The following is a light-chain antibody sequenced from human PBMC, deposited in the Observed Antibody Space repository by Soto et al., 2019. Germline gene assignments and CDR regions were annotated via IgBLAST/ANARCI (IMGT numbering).Light chain of an antibody. CDR3: AVWDDSLNGHV. J-gene: IGLJ1*01. V-gene: IGLV1-44*01. Sequence: QSVLTQPPSVSGTPGQRVTISCSGSSSNIGTSSVHWYKHLPGTAPKPLIYTNDQRPSGVPDRFSGSKPGTSASLAISGLQSEDEADYYCAVWDDSLNGHVFGAGTKVTVL. CDR2: TND. CDR1: SSNIGTSS.